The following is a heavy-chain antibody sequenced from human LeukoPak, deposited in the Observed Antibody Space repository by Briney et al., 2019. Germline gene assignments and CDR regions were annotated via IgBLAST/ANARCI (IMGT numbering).Heavy chain of an antibody. CDR2: ISSSSSYI. D-gene: IGHD4-23*01. CDR3: ARGGNQNAFDI. J-gene: IGHJ3*02. Sequence: PGGSLRLSCAASGFTFSSYAMIWVRQAPGKGLEWVSSISSSSSYIYYADSVKGRFTISRDNAQNSLYLQMNSLRAEDTAVYYCARGGNQNAFDIWGQGTMVTVSS. V-gene: IGHV3-21*01. CDR1: GFTFSSYA.